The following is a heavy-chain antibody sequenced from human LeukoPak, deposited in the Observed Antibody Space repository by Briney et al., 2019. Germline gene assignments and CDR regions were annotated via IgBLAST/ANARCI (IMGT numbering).Heavy chain of an antibody. CDR3: SVMHRYYDGSGYWVQ. Sequence: HPGGSLRLSCEASGFTFSSYAMSWVRQAPGKGLEWVSGISTNGGSTSYADSVKGRLTISRDNPRNMLYMEMNSLRAEDTAVYHCSVMHRYYDGSGYWVQWGQGTLVTVSS. CDR1: GFTFSSYA. J-gene: IGHJ4*02. V-gene: IGHV3-23*01. D-gene: IGHD3-22*01. CDR2: ISTNGGST.